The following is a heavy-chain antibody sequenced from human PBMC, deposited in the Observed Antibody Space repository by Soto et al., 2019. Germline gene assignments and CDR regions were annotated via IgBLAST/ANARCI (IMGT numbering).Heavy chain of an antibody. CDR2: ISYDGSNK. CDR1: GFTFSSYG. J-gene: IGHJ4*02. V-gene: IGHV3-30*18. Sequence: GGSLRLSCAASGFTFSSYGMHWVRQAPGKGLEWVAVISYDGSNKYYADSVKGRFTISRDNSKNTLYLQMNSLRAEDTAVYYCAKDQGAGYYDFWSGKVDYWGQGTLVTVSS. D-gene: IGHD3-3*01. CDR3: AKDQGAGYYDFWSGKVDY.